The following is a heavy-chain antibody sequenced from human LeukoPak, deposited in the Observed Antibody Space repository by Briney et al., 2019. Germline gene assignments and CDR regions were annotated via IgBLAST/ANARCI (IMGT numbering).Heavy chain of an antibody. CDR2: IHPTGNR. CDR3: ARGADAYKVAY. D-gene: IGHD5-24*01. CDR1: GGSISGGVYY. V-gene: IGHV4-31*11. Sequence: PSENLSLTGAGAGGSISGGVYYWNWVRQHPGKVLEWIGRIHPTGNRYYNPSLTGRSTISVDTSKRHFSLNLTSVTAADTAVYYCARGADAYKVAYWSQGTLVTVSS. J-gene: IGHJ4*02.